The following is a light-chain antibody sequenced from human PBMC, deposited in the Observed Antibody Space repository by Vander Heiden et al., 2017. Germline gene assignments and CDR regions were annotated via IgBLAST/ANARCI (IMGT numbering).Light chain of an antibody. CDR3: ISYADSNNLV. J-gene: IGLJ2*01. CDR1: SSDVVGYKY. Sequence: QSALTQPPSASGSPGQSVTVSCTGTSSDVVGYKYVAGYQQHPGKAPNLMIYEVTKRPSRVPDRFSGSKSGNTASLTVAGLQAEDGADYYCISYADSNNLVFGGGTELTVL. CDR2: EVT. V-gene: IGLV2-8*01.